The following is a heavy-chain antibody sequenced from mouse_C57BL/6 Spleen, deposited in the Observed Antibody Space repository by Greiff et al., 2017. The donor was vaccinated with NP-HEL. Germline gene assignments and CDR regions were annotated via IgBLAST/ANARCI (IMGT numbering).Heavy chain of an antibody. Sequence: EVHLVESGAELVRPGASVKLSCTASGFNIKDDYMHWVKQRPEQGLEWIGWIDPENGDTEYASKFQGKATITADTSSNTAYLQLSSLTSEDTAVYYCTTGRVGFAYWGQGTLVTVSA. V-gene: IGHV14-4*01. CDR1: GFNIKDDY. CDR3: TTGRVGFAY. CDR2: IDPENGDT. J-gene: IGHJ3*01.